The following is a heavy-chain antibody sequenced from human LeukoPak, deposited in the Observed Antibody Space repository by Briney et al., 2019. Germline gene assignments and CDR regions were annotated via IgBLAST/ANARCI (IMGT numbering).Heavy chain of an antibody. V-gene: IGHV1-18*01. Sequence: GASVKVSCKASGYTFTSYGISWVRQAPGQGLEWMGWISGYNGNTNYAQQKLQGRVTMTEDTSTDTAYMELSSLRSEDTAVYYCATFRVGATAPFDYWGQGTLVTVSS. CDR2: ISGYNGNT. CDR1: GYTFTSYG. D-gene: IGHD1-26*01. J-gene: IGHJ4*02. CDR3: ATFRVGATAPFDY.